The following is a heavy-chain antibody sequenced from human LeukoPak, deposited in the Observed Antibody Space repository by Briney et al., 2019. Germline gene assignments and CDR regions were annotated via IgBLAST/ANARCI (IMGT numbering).Heavy chain of an antibody. CDR3: ARGGGTSGWYGVDY. CDR1: GFTFSSYW. D-gene: IGHD6-19*01. J-gene: IGHJ4*02. Sequence: GGSLRLSCAASGFTFSSYWMHWVRQAPGKGLVWVSRINSDGSSTNYADSVKGRFTISRDNAKNTLYLKMNSLRAEDTAVYYCARGGGTSGWYGVDYWGQGTLVTVSS. CDR2: INSDGSST. V-gene: IGHV3-74*01.